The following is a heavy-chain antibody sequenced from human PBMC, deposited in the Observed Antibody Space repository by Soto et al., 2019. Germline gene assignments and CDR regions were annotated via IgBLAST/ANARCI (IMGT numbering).Heavy chain of an antibody. CDR3: ARLKTGSGSPYYYGMDV. CDR1: GDSITNGHW. CDR2: VFHSGTT. J-gene: IGHJ6*02. Sequence: PSETLSLTCAVSGDSITNGHWWTWVRQPPGKGLEWIGEVFHSGTTNLNPSLKSRVTMSVDKSKNHFSLNLTSVTAADTAVFYCARLKTGSGSPYYYGMDVWGQGTTVTV. V-gene: IGHV4-4*02. D-gene: IGHD1-26*01.